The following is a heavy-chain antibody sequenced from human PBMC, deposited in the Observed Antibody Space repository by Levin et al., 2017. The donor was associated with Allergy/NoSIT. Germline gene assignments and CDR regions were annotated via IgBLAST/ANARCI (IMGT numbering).Heavy chain of an antibody. V-gene: IGHV4-39*01. J-gene: IGHJ2*01. CDR2: IYYSGST. CDR1: GGSISSSSYY. CDR3: ARGYGDYWYFDL. Sequence: PSETLSLTCTVSGGSISSSSYYWGWIRQPPGKGLEWIGSIYYSGSTYYNPSLKSRVTISVDTSKNQFSLKLSSVTAADTAVYYCARGYGDYWYFDLWGRGTLVTVSS. D-gene: IGHD4-17*01.